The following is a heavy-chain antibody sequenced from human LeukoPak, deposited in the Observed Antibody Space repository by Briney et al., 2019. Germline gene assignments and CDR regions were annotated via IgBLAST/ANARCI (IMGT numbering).Heavy chain of an antibody. CDR2: ISTNGGNT. CDR3: ARDFGRYYGSGSYFRYFDY. V-gene: IGHV3-64*04. CDR1: GFTFSSYA. J-gene: IGHJ4*02. D-gene: IGHD3-10*01. Sequence: AGGSLRLSCSASGFTFSSYAMHWVRQAPGKGLEEVSAISTNGGNTYHADSVKGRFTISRDNSKNTLYLQMNSLRAEDTAVYYCARDFGRYYGSGSYFRYFDYWGQGTLVTVSS.